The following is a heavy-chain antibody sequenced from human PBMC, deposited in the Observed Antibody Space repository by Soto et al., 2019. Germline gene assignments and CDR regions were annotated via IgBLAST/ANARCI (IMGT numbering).Heavy chain of an antibody. D-gene: IGHD3-22*01. CDR1: GLILSSYA. J-gene: IGHJ4*02. CDR3: VKELFYYGSSGNYGGVFDY. Sequence: QEQLVESGGGVVQPGRSLRLSCAASGLILSSYAMHWVRQAPGKGLEWVAVISYDGRNKYYAESVKGRFTISRDTSKNTLYLQVDSLRTEDTAVYYCVKELFYYGSSGNYGGVFDYWGQGTLVTVSS. CDR2: ISYDGRNK. V-gene: IGHV3-30*18.